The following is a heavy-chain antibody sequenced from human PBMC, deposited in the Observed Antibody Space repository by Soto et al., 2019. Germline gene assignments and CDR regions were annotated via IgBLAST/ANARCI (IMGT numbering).Heavy chain of an antibody. CDR1: GGSISSGGYY. V-gene: IGHV4-31*03. Sequence: PSETLSLTCTVSGGSISSGGYYWSWIRQHPGKGLEWIGYIYYSGSTYYNPSLKSRVTISVDTSKNQFSLKLSSVTAADTAVYYCARSGIAARPRALDYWGQGTLVTVSS. J-gene: IGHJ4*02. D-gene: IGHD6-6*01. CDR2: IYYSGST. CDR3: ARSGIAARPRALDY.